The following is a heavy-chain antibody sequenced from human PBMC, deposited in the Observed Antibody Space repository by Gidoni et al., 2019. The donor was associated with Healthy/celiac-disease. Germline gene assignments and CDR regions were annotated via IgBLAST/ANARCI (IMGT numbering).Heavy chain of an antibody. J-gene: IGHJ5*02. V-gene: IGHV4-31*03. CDR3: ARGWRGCSSTSCYYGAWFDP. D-gene: IGHD2-2*01. CDR2: IYYSGST. CDR1: GRSISSGVYS. Sequence: QVQLQESVPGLVKPSQTLSLTCTVSGRSISSGVYSWSWIRQHPGKGLEWIGYIYYSGSTYYNPSLKSRVTISVDTSKNQFSLKLSSVTAADTAVYYCARGWRGCSSTSCYYGAWFDPWGQGTLVTVSS.